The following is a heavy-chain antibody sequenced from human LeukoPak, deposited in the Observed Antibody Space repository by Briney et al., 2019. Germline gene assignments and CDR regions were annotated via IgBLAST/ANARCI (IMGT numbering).Heavy chain of an antibody. CDR2: ISYDGSNK. V-gene: IGHV3-30*04. J-gene: IGHJ4*02. CDR3: ARGARDILTGYYTAY. Sequence: GGSLRLSCAASGFTFSSYAMHWVRQAPGKGLEWVAVISYDGSNKYYADSVKGRFTISRDNSKNTLYLQMTGLEAEDTAVYYCARGARDILTGYYTAYWGRGTLVTVSS. D-gene: IGHD3-9*01. CDR1: GFTFSSYA.